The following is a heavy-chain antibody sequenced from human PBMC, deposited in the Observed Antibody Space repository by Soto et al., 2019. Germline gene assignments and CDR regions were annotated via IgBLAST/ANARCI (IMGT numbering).Heavy chain of an antibody. CDR1: GFSFSTYP. Sequence: GGSLRFSCAAPGFSFSTYPMVWVRQAPGKRLEAVSSISGSGDKTYYKDSVKGRFTISRDNSKNTVDLQMNSLRPEDTAVYYCAKILSTVTTYYYGMDAWGQGTTVTVSS. CDR2: ISGSGDKT. V-gene: IGHV3-23*01. CDR3: AKILSTVTTYYYGMDA. D-gene: IGHD4-17*01. J-gene: IGHJ6*02.